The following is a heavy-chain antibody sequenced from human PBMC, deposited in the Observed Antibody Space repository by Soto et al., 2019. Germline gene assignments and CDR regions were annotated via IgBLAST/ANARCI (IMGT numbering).Heavy chain of an antibody. Sequence: QVRLVESGGGVVQPGRSLRLSCTASGFSFSSYAMYWFRQPTGKGLEWVAVISHDGINKHYADSVKGRVTVSRDNSNHSLDLQLNSLRGEDTAMYYCARDMYSSDYFVKWFEPCGQGTLVTVSS. CDR2: ISHDGINK. CDR3: ARDMYSSDYFVKWFEP. D-gene: IGHD6-19*01. CDR1: GFSFSSYA. J-gene: IGHJ5*02. V-gene: IGHV3-30-3*01.